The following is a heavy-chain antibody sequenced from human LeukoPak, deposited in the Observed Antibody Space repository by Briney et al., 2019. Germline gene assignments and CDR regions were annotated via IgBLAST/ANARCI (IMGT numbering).Heavy chain of an antibody. CDR1: GFTFSSYG. V-gene: IGHV3-30*18. CDR3: AKGLMGATPYYFDY. J-gene: IGHJ4*02. CDR2: ISYDGSNK. Sequence: GRSLRLSCAASGFTFSSYGMHWVRQAPGKGLEWVAVISYDGSNKYYADSVKGQFTISRDNAKNTLYLQMNSLRADDTAVYYCAKGLMGATPYYFDYWGQGTLVTVSS. D-gene: IGHD1-26*01.